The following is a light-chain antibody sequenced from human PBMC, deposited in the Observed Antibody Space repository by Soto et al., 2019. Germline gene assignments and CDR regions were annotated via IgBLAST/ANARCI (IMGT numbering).Light chain of an antibody. V-gene: IGKV3-20*01. CDR2: GAS. CDR3: QQYGGSPRT. J-gene: IGKJ1*01. Sequence: EIVLTQSPGTLSLSPGERATLSCRASQSVSNNYVAWYQQKPGQAPRLLIYGASSRATGIPDRFSGSGSGTDFTLTISRLEPEDFAVYYCQQYGGSPRTFGQGTEVDIK. CDR1: QSVSNNY.